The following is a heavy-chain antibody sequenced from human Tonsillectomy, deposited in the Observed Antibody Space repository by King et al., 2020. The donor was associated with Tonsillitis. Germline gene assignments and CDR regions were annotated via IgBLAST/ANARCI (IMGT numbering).Heavy chain of an antibody. CDR3: ARGVRGYCSSTSCSFPDY. Sequence: VQLQQWGAELLKPSETLSLTCAVYGGSFSGYYWSWIRQPPGKGLEWIGEINHSGSTNYNPSLKSRVTISVDTSKNQFSLKLSAVTAADTAVYYCARGVRGYCSSTSCSFPDYWGQGTLVTVSS. CDR1: GGSFSGYY. D-gene: IGHD2-2*01. V-gene: IGHV4-34*01. J-gene: IGHJ4*02. CDR2: INHSGST.